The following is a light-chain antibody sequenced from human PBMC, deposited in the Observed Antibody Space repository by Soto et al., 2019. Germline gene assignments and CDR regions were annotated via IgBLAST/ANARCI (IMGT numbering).Light chain of an antibody. CDR3: QQYGSSPPTT. V-gene: IGKV3D-20*01. CDR2: DAS. Sequence: EIVLTQSPATLSLSPGERATLSCGAIQSVSSSYLAWYQQKPGLAPRLLIYDASSRATGIPDRFSGSGSGTDFTHTISRLEPEDFAVYYCQQYGSSPPTTFGQGTKLEIK. CDR1: QSVSSSY. J-gene: IGKJ2*01.